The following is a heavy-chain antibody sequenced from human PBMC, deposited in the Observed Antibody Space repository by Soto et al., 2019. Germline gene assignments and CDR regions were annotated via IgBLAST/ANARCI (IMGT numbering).Heavy chain of an antibody. CDR1: GGSISSYY. V-gene: IGHV4-59*12. J-gene: IGHJ4*02. CDR3: ARDKITGVFDY. CDR2: IYYSGST. D-gene: IGHD2-8*02. Sequence: TLALTCTVSGGSISSYYWSWIRQPPGKGLEWIGYIYYSGSTNYNPSLKSRVTISVDTSKNQFSLKLNSVTAADTAVYYCARDKITGVFDYWGQGTLVTVSS.